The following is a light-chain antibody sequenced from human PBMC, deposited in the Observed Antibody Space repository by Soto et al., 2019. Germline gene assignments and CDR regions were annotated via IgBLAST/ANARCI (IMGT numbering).Light chain of an antibody. CDR1: QSVSRN. J-gene: IGKJ5*01. V-gene: IGKV3-15*01. CDR2: GAS. CDR3: QQYSNWPT. Sequence: EIVMTQSPATLSVSPGERATLSCRASQSVSRNLAWYQQRPGQAPRLLISGASTRAAGIAARFSGSGSGTEFTLTISSLKSEDSALSYCQQYSNWPTFGQGTRLEIK.